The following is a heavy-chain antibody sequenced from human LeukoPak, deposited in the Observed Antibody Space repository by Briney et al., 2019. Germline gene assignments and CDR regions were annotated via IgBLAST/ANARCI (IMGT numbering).Heavy chain of an antibody. D-gene: IGHD6-13*01. Sequence: GGSLRLSCAASGFSFSNSSMNWVRQAPGKGLEWVASISAAGGSKHYAASVKGRFTISRDNSKNTLSLQMNSLTAEDTALYYCVKDDSPSWYDYFFDSWGQGTLVTVSS. J-gene: IGHJ4*02. CDR1: GFSFSNSS. V-gene: IGHV3-23*01. CDR3: VKDDSPSWYDYFFDS. CDR2: ISAAGGSK.